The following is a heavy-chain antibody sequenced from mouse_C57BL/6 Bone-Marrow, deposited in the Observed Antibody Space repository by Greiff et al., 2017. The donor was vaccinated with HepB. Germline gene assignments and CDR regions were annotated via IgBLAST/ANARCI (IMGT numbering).Heavy chain of an antibody. CDR1: GYTFTSYW. CDR3: ARQIYYGYYAMDY. J-gene: IGHJ4*01. D-gene: IGHD2-1*01. CDR2: IYPGSGST. V-gene: IGHV1-55*01. Sequence: QVQLQQPGAELVKPGASVKMSCKASGYTFTSYWITWVKQRPGQGLEWIGDIYPGSGSTNYNEKFKSRATLTVDTSSSTAYMQLSSLTSEDSAVYYCARQIYYGYYAMDYWGQGTSVTVSS.